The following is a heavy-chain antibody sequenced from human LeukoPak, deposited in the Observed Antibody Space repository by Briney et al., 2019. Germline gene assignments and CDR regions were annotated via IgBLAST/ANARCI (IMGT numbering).Heavy chain of an antibody. CDR1: GYTFISYD. D-gene: IGHD2-2*01. J-gene: IGHJ6*02. Sequence: ASVKVSCKASGYTFISYDINWVRQATGQGLEWMGWMNPNSGNTGYAQKFQGRVTMTRNTSISTAYMELSSLRSEDTAVYYCARGSRYCSSTSCYAGLSGYYYYGMDVWGQGTTVTVSS. V-gene: IGHV1-8*01. CDR2: MNPNSGNT. CDR3: ARGSRYCSSTSCYAGLSGYYYYGMDV.